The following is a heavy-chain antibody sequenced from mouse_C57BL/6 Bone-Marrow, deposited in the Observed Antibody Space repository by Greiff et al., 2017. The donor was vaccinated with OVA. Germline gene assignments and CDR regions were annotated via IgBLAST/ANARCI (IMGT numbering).Heavy chain of an antibody. CDR2: IDPANGNT. CDR1: GFNIKNTY. CDR3: ARSIYYGNYVPLFDY. Sequence: SVAELVRPGASVKLSCTASGFNIKNTYMHWVKQRPEQGLEWIGRIDPANGNTKYAPKFQGKATITADTSSNTAYLQLSSLTSEDTAIYYCARSIYYGNYVPLFDYWGQGTTLTVSS. D-gene: IGHD2-1*01. J-gene: IGHJ2*01. V-gene: IGHV14-3*01.